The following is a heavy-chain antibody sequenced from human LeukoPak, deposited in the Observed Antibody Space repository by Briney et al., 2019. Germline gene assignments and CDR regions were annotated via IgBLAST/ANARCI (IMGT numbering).Heavy chain of an antibody. CDR1: GYTFTGYY. Sequence: ASVKVSCKASGYTFTGYYMHWVRQAPGQGLEWMGWINPNSGGTNYAQKFQGRVTMTRDTSISTAYMELSRLRSDDTAVCYCARRTTVTTLFDYWGQGTLVTVSS. CDR2: INPNSGGT. D-gene: IGHD4-17*01. J-gene: IGHJ4*02. CDR3: ARRTTVTTLFDY. V-gene: IGHV1-2*02.